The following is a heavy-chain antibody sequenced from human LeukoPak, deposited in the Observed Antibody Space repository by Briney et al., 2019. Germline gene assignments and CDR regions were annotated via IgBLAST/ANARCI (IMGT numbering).Heavy chain of an antibody. Sequence: ASVKVSCKASGYTFTGYYMHWVRRAPGQGLEWMGWINPNSGGTNYAQKFQGRVTMTRDTSISTAYMELSRLGSDDTAVYYCARELEYSSSSTAFDIWGQGTMVTVSS. V-gene: IGHV1-2*02. CDR2: INPNSGGT. D-gene: IGHD6-6*01. CDR1: GYTFTGYY. J-gene: IGHJ3*02. CDR3: ARELEYSSSSTAFDI.